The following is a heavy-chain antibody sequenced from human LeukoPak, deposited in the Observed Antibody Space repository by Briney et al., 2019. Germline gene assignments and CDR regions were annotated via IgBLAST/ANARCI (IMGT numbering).Heavy chain of an antibody. CDR2: ISYDGSNK. CDR3: ARAWDFPQPFDY. J-gene: IGHJ4*02. V-gene: IGHV3-30*19. Sequence: GRSLRLSCAASGFTFSSYGMHWVRQAPGKGLEWVAVISYDGSNKYYADSVKGRFTISRDNSKNTLYLQMNSLRAEDTAVYYCARAWDFPQPFDYWGQGTLVTVSS. CDR1: GFTFSSYG. D-gene: IGHD1-26*01.